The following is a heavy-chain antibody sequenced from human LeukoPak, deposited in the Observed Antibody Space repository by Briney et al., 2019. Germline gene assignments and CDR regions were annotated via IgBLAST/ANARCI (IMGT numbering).Heavy chain of an antibody. Sequence: PGGSLRLSCVVSGFTFSNFFMSWVRQAPGKGLEWVANIKEVGSLTYHMDSVKGRFTISRDNARNSLYLQMNSLRADDTAVYYCARDPDFAALDSWGRGIVVTVSS. V-gene: IGHV3-7*01. CDR1: GFTFSNFF. D-gene: IGHD1-14*01. CDR3: ARDPDFAALDS. J-gene: IGHJ4*02. CDR2: IKEVGSLT.